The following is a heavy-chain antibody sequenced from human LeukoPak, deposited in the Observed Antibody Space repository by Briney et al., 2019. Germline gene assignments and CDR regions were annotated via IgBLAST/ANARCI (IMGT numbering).Heavy chain of an antibody. Sequence: GGSLRLSCSGSGFTFSDYAMFWVRQAPGKGLEYVSAIMSNGRSTYLADTVKDRFTISRDNSKNMLYLQMSSLRPEDTAVNYCVKAKYYSRSDGSSFDCWGQGTLVTVSS. CDR3: VKAKYYSRSDGSSFDC. CDR1: GFTFSDYA. D-gene: IGHD2/OR15-2a*01. J-gene: IGHJ4*02. V-gene: IGHV3-64D*06. CDR2: IMSNGRST.